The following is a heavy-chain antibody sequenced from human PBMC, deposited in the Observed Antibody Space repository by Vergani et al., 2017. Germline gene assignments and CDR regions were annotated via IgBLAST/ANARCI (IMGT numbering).Heavy chain of an antibody. J-gene: IGHJ4*02. Sequence: QVQLQESGPGLVKPSQTLSLTCTVSGGSINSDNYYWSWIRQPAGKGLEWIGRIYTSGSTKYNPSLKSRVTMSVDTSKNQFSLNLTSVTAADTAVYFCARGSCLGGSCYKPLFDYWGQGILVAVSS. V-gene: IGHV4-61*02. CDR1: GGSINSDNYY. CDR3: ARGSCLGGSCYKPLFDY. CDR2: IYTSGST. D-gene: IGHD2-15*01.